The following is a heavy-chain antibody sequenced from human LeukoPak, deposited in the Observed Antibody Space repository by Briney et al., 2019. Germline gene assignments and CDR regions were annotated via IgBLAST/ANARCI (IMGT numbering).Heavy chain of an antibody. CDR1: GFTFDDYA. D-gene: IGHD6-19*01. CDR3: AKEEQAGYSSGWYALDY. V-gene: IGHV3-9*01. Sequence: GGSLRLSCAASGFTFDDYAMHWVRQAPGKGLEWVSGISWNSGSIGYADSVKGRFTISRDNAKNSLYLQMNSLRAEDTALYYCAKEEQAGYSSGWYALDYWGQGTLVTVSS. J-gene: IGHJ4*02. CDR2: ISWNSGSI.